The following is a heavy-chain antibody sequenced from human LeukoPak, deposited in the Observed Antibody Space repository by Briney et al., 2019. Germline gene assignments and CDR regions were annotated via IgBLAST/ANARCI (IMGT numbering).Heavy chain of an antibody. CDR3: AKDGYRPKLLWFGESPTPYFDY. CDR1: GFTFSSYG. J-gene: IGHJ4*02. CDR2: ISGSGGST. Sequence: PGGSLRLSCAASGFTFSSYGMSWVRQAPGKGLEWVSAISGSGGSTYYADFVKGRFTISRDNSKNTLYLQMNSLRAEDTAVYYCAKDGYRPKLLWFGESPTPYFDYWGQGTLVTVSS. V-gene: IGHV3-23*01. D-gene: IGHD3-10*01.